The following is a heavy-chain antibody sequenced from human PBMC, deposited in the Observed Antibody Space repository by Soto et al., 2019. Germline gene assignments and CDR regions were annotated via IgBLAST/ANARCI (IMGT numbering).Heavy chain of an antibody. Sequence: EVQLVQSGAEVRKPGESLKISCEGSGYSFAIYWIGWVRQMPGKGLEWMGIFYPSDSESKYSPSFQGQVTFSADKSVNTAYLQWRSLKASDTAVYYCARRRKDVFSPSYTCYFDSWGQGTLVTVTS. CDR2: FYPSDSES. V-gene: IGHV5-51*03. CDR3: ARRRKDVFSPSYTCYFDS. CDR1: GYSFAIYW. D-gene: IGHD3-16*01. J-gene: IGHJ4*02.